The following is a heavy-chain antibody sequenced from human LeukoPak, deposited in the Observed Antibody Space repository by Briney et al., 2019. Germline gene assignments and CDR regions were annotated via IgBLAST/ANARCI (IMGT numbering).Heavy chain of an antibody. D-gene: IGHD2-2*01. V-gene: IGHV4-34*01. J-gene: IGHJ5*02. CDR1: GGSFSGYY. Sequence: PAETLSLTCAVYGGSFSGYYWSWIRQPPGKGLVWIGEINHSGSTNYNPSLKSRVTISVDTSKNQFSLKLSSVTAADTAVYYCAREVVVVPAAPRENWFDPWGQRTLVTVSS. CDR3: AREVVVVPAAPRENWFDP. CDR2: INHSGST.